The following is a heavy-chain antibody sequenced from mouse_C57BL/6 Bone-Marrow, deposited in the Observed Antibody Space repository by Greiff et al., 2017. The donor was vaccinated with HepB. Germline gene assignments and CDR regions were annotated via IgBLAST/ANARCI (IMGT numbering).Heavy chain of an antibody. CDR2: ISNGGGST. CDR3: ARHGYSNYVFAY. D-gene: IGHD2-5*01. J-gene: IGHJ3*01. Sequence: EVMLVESGGGLVQPGGSLKLSCAASGFTFSDYYMYWVRQTPEKRLEWVAYISNGGGSTYYPDTVKGRFTISRDNAKNTLYLQMSRLKSEDTAMYYCARHGYSNYVFAYWGQGTLVTVSA. V-gene: IGHV5-12*01. CDR1: GFTFSDYY.